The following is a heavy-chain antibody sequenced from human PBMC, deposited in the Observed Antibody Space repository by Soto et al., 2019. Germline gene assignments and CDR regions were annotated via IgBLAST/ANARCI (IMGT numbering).Heavy chain of an antibody. CDR1: GYTFTSYG. Sequence: GASVKVSCKASGYTFTSYGISWVRQAPGQGLEWMGWISAYNGNTNYAQKLQGRVTMTTDTSTSTAYMELRSLRSDDTAVYYCARDRPRYYYDSSGPDDAFDIWGQGTMVTVSS. CDR3: ARDRPRYYYDSSGPDDAFDI. J-gene: IGHJ3*02. CDR2: ISAYNGNT. D-gene: IGHD3-22*01. V-gene: IGHV1-18*01.